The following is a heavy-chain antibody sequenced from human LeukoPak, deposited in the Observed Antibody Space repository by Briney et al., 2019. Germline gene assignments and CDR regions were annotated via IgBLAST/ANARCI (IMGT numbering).Heavy chain of an antibody. CDR3: AKAGAYSSSSRDYYYYMDV. CDR1: GFTFSSYA. Sequence: GRSLRLSCAASGFTFSSYAMHWVRQAPGKGLEWVAVISYDGSNKYYADSVKGRFSIPRDNSKNTLFLQMNSLRAEDTAVYYCAKAGAYSSSSRDYYYYMDVWGKGTKVTVSS. V-gene: IGHV3-30-3*01. CDR2: ISYDGSNK. J-gene: IGHJ6*03. D-gene: IGHD6-6*01.